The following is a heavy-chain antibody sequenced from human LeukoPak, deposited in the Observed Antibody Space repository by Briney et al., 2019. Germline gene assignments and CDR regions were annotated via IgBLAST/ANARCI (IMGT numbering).Heavy chain of an antibody. CDR3: ARDPDYDSSGYPPSSFDY. D-gene: IGHD3-22*01. CDR2: ISYDGSNK. CDR1: GFTFSSYA. J-gene: IGHJ4*02. V-gene: IGHV3-30-3*01. Sequence: GGSLRLSCAASGFTFSSYAMHWVRQAPGKGLEWVAVISYDGSNKYYADSVKGRFTIFRDNSKNTLYLQMNSLRAEDTAVYYCARDPDYDSSGYPPSSFDYWGQGTLVTVSS.